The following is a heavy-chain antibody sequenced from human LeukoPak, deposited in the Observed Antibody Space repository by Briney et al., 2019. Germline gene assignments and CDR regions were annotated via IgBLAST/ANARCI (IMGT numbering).Heavy chain of an antibody. CDR3: AGTLRSGAFDI. V-gene: IGHV1-46*01. CDR1: GYTFTSYY. CDR2: INPSGGST. Sequence: GASVKVSCTASGYTFTSYYMHWVRQAPGQGLEWMGIINPSGGSTSYAQKFQGRVTMTRDTSTSTVYMELSSLRSEDTAVYYCAGTLRSGAFDIWGQGTMVTVSS. D-gene: IGHD4-17*01. J-gene: IGHJ3*02.